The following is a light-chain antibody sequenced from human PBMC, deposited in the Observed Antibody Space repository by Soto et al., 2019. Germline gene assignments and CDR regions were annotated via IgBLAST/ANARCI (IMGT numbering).Light chain of an antibody. CDR3: QQYNSYPWT. CDR1: QSVDNK. J-gene: IGKJ1*01. Sequence: ERVMTQSPAALSVSLGERATLSCRASQSVDNKLAWYQFKPGQAPRLLIYGASTRATGVPTRFSGSGSGTEFTLTIGSLQSDDFATYYCQQYNSYPWTFGQGTKVEIK. V-gene: IGKV3-15*01. CDR2: GAS.